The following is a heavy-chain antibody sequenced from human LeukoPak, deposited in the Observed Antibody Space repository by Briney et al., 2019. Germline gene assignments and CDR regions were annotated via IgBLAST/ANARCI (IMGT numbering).Heavy chain of an antibody. Sequence: ASEKVSCKASGYTFTRYFMHWVRQAPGQGLEWMGRINPNSGGTNYAQKFQGRVTMTRDTSISTAYMELSRLRSDETAVYYCARAGMVRGVIITLFDYWGQGTLVT. CDR2: INPNSGGT. CDR3: ARAGMVRGVIITLFDY. V-gene: IGHV1-2*06. J-gene: IGHJ4*02. D-gene: IGHD3-10*01. CDR1: GYTFTRYF.